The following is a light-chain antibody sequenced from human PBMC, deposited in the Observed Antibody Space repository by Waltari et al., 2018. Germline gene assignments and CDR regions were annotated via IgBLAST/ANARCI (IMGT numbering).Light chain of an antibody. CDR3: SSYTSSSTLEVV. V-gene: IGLV2-14*01. CDR1: SRDVGGYNY. J-gene: IGLJ2*01. Sequence: QSALTQPASVSGSPGQSITISCTGTSRDVGGYNYVSWYQQHPGKAPKLMIYEVSNRPSGVSNRFSGSQSGNTASLTISGLQAEDEADYYCSSYTSSSTLEVVFGGGTKLTVL. CDR2: EVS.